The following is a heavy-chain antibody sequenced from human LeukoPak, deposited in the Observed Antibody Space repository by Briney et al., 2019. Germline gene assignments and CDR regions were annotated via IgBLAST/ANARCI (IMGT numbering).Heavy chain of an antibody. V-gene: IGHV1-2*02. CDR3: ATTLRNNPP. Sequence: GASVKVSCKASGYTFTGYYMHWVRQAPGQGLEWMGWINPNSGGTNYAQKFQGRVTLTSDTSISTAYMELSSLTSEDTAVYYCATTLRNNPPWGQGTLVTVSS. J-gene: IGHJ5*02. CDR1: GYTFTGYY. CDR2: INPNSGGT. D-gene: IGHD1-14*01.